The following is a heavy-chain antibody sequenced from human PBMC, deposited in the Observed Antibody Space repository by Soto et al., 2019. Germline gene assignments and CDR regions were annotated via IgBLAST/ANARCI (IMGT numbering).Heavy chain of an antibody. CDR3: AIGGVFFFAAPTNPFDF. CDR1: GYTFTSYD. J-gene: IGHJ4*02. CDR2: MNPNSGNT. Sequence: ASVKVSCKASGYTFTSYDINWVRQATGQGLERMGWMNPNSGNTGYAQKFQGRVTMTRNTSISTAYMELSSLRSEDTAVYFCAIGGVFFFAAPTNPFDFWGQGTLVTVSS. V-gene: IGHV1-8*01. D-gene: IGHD3-16*01.